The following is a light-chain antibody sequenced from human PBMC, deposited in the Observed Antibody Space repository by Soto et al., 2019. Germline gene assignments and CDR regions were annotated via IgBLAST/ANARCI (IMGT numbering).Light chain of an antibody. Sequence: QSVLTQPPSVSGAPGQRVIISCTGSSSNNGAGYDVHWYQQLPGTAPKLLIYGNSNRPSGVPDRFSGSKSGTSASLAITGLHAEDEADYYCQSFDSSLSGWVFGGGTQLTVL. V-gene: IGLV1-40*01. CDR3: QSFDSSLSGWV. CDR2: GNS. J-gene: IGLJ3*02. CDR1: SSNNGAGYD.